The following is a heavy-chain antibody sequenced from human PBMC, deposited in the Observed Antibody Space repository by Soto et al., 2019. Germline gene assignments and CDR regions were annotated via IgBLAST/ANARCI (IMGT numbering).Heavy chain of an antibody. CDR2: VSASGGTT. CDR1: GFTFSDYA. D-gene: IGHD6-13*01. V-gene: IGHV3-23*01. Sequence: EVQLLESGGGVVQPGGSLRLSCVASGFTFSDYAMSWVRQAPGKGLEWVSAVSASGGTTYYANSVKGRFTVSRDNSRNTFYLQISSLRVEDAAIYYCAKDRTSWLTWGFDNWGQGTLVTVS. J-gene: IGHJ4*02. CDR3: AKDRTSWLTWGFDN.